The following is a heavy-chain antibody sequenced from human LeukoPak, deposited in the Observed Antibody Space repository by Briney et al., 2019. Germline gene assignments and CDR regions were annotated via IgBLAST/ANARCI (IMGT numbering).Heavy chain of an antibody. CDR2: IKQEGSEK. D-gene: IGHD3-22*01. J-gene: IGHJ4*02. CDR1: GVTLCSDW. CDR3: ARAGYTYLYYTSYYYDSSGSFDY. Sequence: PLGCPRLSRAASGVTLCSDWMSWVPQTPEERGGRGANIKQEGSEKYYVDSVKGRYTISRHNAKNSLYLHMNRMRAEDTAVYDSARAGYTYLYYTSYYYDSSGSFDYWGQGTLVTVSS. V-gene: IGHV3-7*01.